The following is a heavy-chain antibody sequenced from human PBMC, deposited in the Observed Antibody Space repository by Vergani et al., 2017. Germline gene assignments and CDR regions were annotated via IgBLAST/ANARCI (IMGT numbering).Heavy chain of an antibody. D-gene: IGHD1-1*01. Sequence: QVQLVESGGGVVQPGRSLRLSCAASGFTFNQYGMHWVRQAPGKGLEWVAVTWYDGNNKQYADSVKGRFTISRDNSKSTMYLQMNSLRDEDTGAYYCARHTTYTDSWGQGTLVTVSS. CDR2: TWYDGNNK. CDR3: ARHTTYTDS. CDR1: GFTFNQYG. J-gene: IGHJ4*02. V-gene: IGHV3-33*01.